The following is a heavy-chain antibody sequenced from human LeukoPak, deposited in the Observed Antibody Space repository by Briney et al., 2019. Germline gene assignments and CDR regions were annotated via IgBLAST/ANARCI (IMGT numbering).Heavy chain of an antibody. V-gene: IGHV1-3*01. D-gene: IGHD6-19*01. J-gene: IGHJ4*02. CDR2: INAGNGNT. CDR3: ARDEALVAVAGTTLDY. Sequence: GASVKVSCKASGYTFTSYAMHWVRQAPGQRLEWMGWINAGNGNTKYSQRFQGRVTITRDTSASTAYMELSSLRPEDTAVYYCARDEALVAVAGTTLDYWGQGTLVTVSS. CDR1: GYTFTSYA.